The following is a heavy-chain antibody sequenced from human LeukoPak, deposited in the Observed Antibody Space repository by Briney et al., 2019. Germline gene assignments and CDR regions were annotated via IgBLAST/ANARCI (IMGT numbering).Heavy chain of an antibody. Sequence: SVKVSCKASGGTFSSYAISWVRQAPGQGLEWVGGIIPIFGTANYAQKFQGRVTITADESTSTAYMELSSLRSEDTAVYYCAGQPGSSFSFDYWGQGTLVTVSS. J-gene: IGHJ4*02. CDR2: IIPIFGTA. V-gene: IGHV1-69*01. CDR3: AGQPGSSFSFDY. CDR1: GGTFSSYA. D-gene: IGHD6-6*01.